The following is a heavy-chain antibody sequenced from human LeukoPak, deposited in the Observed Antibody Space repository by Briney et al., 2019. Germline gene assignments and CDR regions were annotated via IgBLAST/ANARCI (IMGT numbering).Heavy chain of an antibody. CDR1: GFTFSDHY. J-gene: IGHJ4*02. CDR2: IKNDANGYTT. V-gene: IGHV3-72*01. D-gene: IGHD6-19*01. CDR3: TRGDSSGDY. Sequence: PGGSLRLSCAASGFTFSDHYMDWVRQAPGKGLEWVGRIKNDANGYTTHYAASVKGDFTISRDDSKNSLYLQMNSLKTEDTAVYYCTRGDSSGDYWGQGTLVTVSS.